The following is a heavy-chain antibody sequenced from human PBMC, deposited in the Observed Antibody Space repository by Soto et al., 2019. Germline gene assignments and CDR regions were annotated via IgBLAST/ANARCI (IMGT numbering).Heavy chain of an antibody. V-gene: IGHV4-39*01. D-gene: IGHD3-16*01. CDR1: GGSISSSSYY. CDR3: ARRPFSLLGEWFLDY. J-gene: IGHJ4*02. CDR2: IYYSGST. Sequence: QLQLQESGPGLVKPSETLSLTCTVSGGSISSSSYYWGWIRQPPGKGLEWIGSIYYSGSTYYNPSLKSRVTISVDTSKNQFSLKLCSVTAADTAVYYCARRPFSLLGEWFLDYWGQGTLVTVSS.